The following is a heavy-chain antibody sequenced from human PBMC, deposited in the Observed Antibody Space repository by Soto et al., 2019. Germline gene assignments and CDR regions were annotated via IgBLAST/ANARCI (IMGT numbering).Heavy chain of an antibody. J-gene: IGHJ4*02. CDR1: GFTLGDYA. Sequence: GGSLRLSCAASGFTLGDYAMHWVRQAPGKGLEWVSGISWNSCSIGYADSVKGRFTISRDNAKNSLYLQMNSLRDEDTALYYCAKEIIDDSSGQYYFDYWGQGTLVTVSS. CDR2: ISWNSCSI. D-gene: IGHD3-22*01. CDR3: AKEIIDDSSGQYYFDY. V-gene: IGHV3-9*01.